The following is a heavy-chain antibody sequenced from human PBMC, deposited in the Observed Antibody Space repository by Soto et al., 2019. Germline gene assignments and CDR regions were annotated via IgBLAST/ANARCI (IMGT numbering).Heavy chain of an antibody. CDR3: ARDGGVHYDFWSGYPPLNWFDP. V-gene: IGHV1-18*01. D-gene: IGHD3-3*01. CDR2: ISAYNGNT. Sequence: ASVKVSCKASGYTFTSYGISWVRQAPGQGLEWMGWISAYNGNTNYAQKLQGRVTMTTDTSTSTAYMELRSLRSDDTAVYYCARDGGVHYDFWSGYPPLNWFDPWGQGTLVTVSS. CDR1: GYTFTSYG. J-gene: IGHJ5*02.